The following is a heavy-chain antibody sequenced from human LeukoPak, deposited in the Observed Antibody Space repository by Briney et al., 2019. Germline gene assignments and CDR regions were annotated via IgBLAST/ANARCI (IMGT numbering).Heavy chain of an antibody. CDR3: ARDPGDPNYYYYMDV. Sequence: SETLSLTCTVSGGSISSSSYYWGWIRQPPGKGLEWIGSIYYSGSTYYNPSLKSRVTISVDTSKNQFSLKLSSVTAADTAVYYCARDPGDPNYYYYMDVWGKGTTVTVSS. V-gene: IGHV4-39*07. J-gene: IGHJ6*03. D-gene: IGHD3-16*01. CDR2: IYYSGST. CDR1: GGSISSSSYY.